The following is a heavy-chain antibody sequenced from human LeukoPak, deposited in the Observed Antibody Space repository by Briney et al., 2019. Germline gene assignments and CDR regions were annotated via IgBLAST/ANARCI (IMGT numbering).Heavy chain of an antibody. CDR1: RFTFSNYA. CDR2: ISYDGFDK. V-gene: IGHV3-30*04. Sequence: PGGSLRLSCAASRFTFSNYAMHWVRQAPGKGLEWVAVISYDGFDKYYADSVKGRFTISRDNSKNTVQLQLNSLRAADTAVYFCAKGDKMLTWRRTYNRFDPWGQGTLVTVSS. J-gene: IGHJ5*02. D-gene: IGHD3-16*01. CDR3: AKGDKMLTWRRTYNRFDP.